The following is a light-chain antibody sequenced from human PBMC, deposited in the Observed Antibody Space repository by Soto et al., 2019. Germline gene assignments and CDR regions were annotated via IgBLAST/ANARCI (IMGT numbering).Light chain of an antibody. CDR3: QQANSFPIT. V-gene: IGKV1-12*01. Sequence: DIQMTQSPSSVPASVGDRFTITCRASQGISSWLAWYQQKTGKAPKLLIYAASSLQSGVPSRGSGRGSGTDFALNISSLQPEDFATYYCQQANSFPITFGQGTRLEIK. J-gene: IGKJ5*01. CDR2: AAS. CDR1: QGISSW.